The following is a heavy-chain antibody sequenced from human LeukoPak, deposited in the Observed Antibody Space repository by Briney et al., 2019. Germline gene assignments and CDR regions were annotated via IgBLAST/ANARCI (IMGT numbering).Heavy chain of an antibody. CDR3: ARTYGSSGLGYFDL. CDR1: GGSISSYY. J-gene: IGHJ2*01. CDR2: IYYSGST. V-gene: IGHV4-59*01. Sequence: SETLSLTCTVSGGSISSYYWSWIRQPPGKGLEWIGYIYYSGSTNYNPSLKSRVTISVDTSKNQFSLKLSSVAAADTAVYYCARTYGSSGLGYFDLWGRGTLVTVSS. D-gene: IGHD6-13*01.